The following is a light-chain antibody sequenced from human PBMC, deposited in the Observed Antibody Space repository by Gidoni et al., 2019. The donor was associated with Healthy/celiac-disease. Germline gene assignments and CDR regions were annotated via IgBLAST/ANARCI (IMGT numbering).Light chain of an antibody. CDR3: QQYGSSPT. CDR1: QSVRSSY. CDR2: GAS. V-gene: IGKV3-20*01. J-gene: IGKJ1*01. Sequence: EIVCTQSPGPLSLYPGERATLSCRASQSVRSSYLAWYQQKPGQAPRLLIYGASSRATGIPDRFSGRGSGTDFTLTISRLEPEDFAVYYCQQYGSSPTFGQGTKVEIK.